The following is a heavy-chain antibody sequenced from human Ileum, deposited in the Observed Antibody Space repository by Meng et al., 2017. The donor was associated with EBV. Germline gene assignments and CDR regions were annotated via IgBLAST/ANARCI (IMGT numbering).Heavy chain of an antibody. CDR2: IFYRGNT. V-gene: IGHV4-39*07. D-gene: IGHD4-17*01. CDR1: GDSMASSNYY. CDR3: VSAYDYGDYEAFAY. J-gene: IGHJ4*02. Sequence: HLPLQESGSGLVRPSAPLSLPRXXSGDSMASSNYYWGWIRQSPGKALECIGTIFYRGNTFYNPSLKSRLTISVDTSKNEFSLNLRSVTAADTAVYYCVSAYDYGDYEAFAYWGLGSLVTVSS.